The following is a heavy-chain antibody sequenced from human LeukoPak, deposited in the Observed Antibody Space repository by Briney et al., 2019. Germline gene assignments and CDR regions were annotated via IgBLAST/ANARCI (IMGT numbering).Heavy chain of an antibody. CDR1: GFTFSNYD. J-gene: IGHJ3*02. D-gene: IGHD5-18*01. CDR3: ARARSSYGYGDAFDI. CDR2: ISSSSSTI. V-gene: IGHV3-48*01. Sequence: AGGSLRLSCAASGFTFSNYDMHWVRQAPGKGLEWVSYISSSSSTIYYADSVKGRFTISRDNSKNTLYLQMNSLRAEDTAVYYCARARSSYGYGDAFDIWGQGTMVTVSS.